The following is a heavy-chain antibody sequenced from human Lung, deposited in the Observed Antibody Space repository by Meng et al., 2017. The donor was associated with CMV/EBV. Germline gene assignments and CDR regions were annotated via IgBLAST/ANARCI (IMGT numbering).Heavy chain of an antibody. J-gene: IGHJ5*02. CDR3: ARDDSSS. D-gene: IGHD3-22*01. CDR2: ISYDGSNK. Sequence: QVQRVGSGGGVVPPGRSLRLSCAASGFTFSSYAMHWVRQAPGKGLEWVAVISYDGSNKYYADSVKGRFTISRDNSKNTLYLQMNSLRAEDTAVYYCARDDSSSWGQGTLVTVSS. V-gene: IGHV3-30-3*01. CDR1: GFTFSSYA.